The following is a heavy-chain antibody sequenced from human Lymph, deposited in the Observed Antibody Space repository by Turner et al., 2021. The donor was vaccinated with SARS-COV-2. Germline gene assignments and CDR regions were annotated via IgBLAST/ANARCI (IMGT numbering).Heavy chain of an antibody. J-gene: IGHJ6*02. Sequence: EVQLVETGGGLIQPGGSLRLSCAASGFIVSSNYMNWVRQAPGKGLEWVSRIYSGGSTYYADSVKGRFTISRDNSKNTLYLQMNSLRAEDTAVYYCARDLQLYGMDVWGQGTTVTVSS. CDR3: ARDLQLYGMDV. CDR2: IYSGGST. CDR1: GFIVSSNY. V-gene: IGHV3-53*02. D-gene: IGHD1-1*01.